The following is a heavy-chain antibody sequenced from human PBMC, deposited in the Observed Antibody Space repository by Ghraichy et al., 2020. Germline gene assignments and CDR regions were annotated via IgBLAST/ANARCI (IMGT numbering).Heavy chain of an antibody. CDR2: IYYSGST. J-gene: IGHJ5*02. V-gene: IGHV4-39*01. CDR1: GGSISSSSYY. Sequence: SETLSLTCTVSGGSISSSSYYWGWIRQPPGKGLEWIGSIYYSGSTYYNPSLKSRVTISVDTSKNQFSLKLSSVTAADTAVYYCARISSSSWYPNWFDPWGQGTLVTVSS. D-gene: IGHD6-13*01. CDR3: ARISSSSWYPNWFDP.